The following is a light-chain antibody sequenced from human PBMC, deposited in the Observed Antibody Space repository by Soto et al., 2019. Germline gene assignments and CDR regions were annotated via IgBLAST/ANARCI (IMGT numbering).Light chain of an antibody. CDR2: EVN. Sequence: QSALTQPPSASGSPGQSVTISCTGTSNDVGAYNYVSWYQQHPGKAPKVMIYEVNKRPSGVPDRYSGSKSGNTASLTVSGLQAEDEADYYCSSFAVSNSFVFGTGTKVTVL. CDR3: SSFAVSNSFV. V-gene: IGLV2-8*01. CDR1: SNDVGAYNY. J-gene: IGLJ1*01.